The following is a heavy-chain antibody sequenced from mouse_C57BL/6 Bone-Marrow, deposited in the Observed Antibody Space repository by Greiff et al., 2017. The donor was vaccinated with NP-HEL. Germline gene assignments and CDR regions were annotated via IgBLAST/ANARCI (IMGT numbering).Heavy chain of an antibody. Sequence: VHVKQSGPELVKPGASVKISCKASGYSFTGYYMNWVKQSPEKSLEWIGEINPSTGGTTYNQKFKAKATLTVDKSSSTAYMQLKSLTSEDSAVYYCASITTVVEGFAYWGQGTLVTVSA. CDR2: INPSTGGT. J-gene: IGHJ3*01. V-gene: IGHV1-42*01. CDR3: ASITTVVEGFAY. D-gene: IGHD1-1*01. CDR1: GYSFTGYY.